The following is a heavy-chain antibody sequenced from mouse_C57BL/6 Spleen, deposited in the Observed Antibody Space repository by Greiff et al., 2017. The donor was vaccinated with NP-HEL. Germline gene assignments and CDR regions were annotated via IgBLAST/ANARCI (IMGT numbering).Heavy chain of an antibody. CDR1: GFSLTSYG. V-gene: IGHV2-2*01. J-gene: IGHJ4*01. D-gene: IGHD1-1*01. CDR3: ARNRDYGPPLAMDY. Sequence: VKLVESGPGLVQPSQSLSITCTVSGFSLTSYGVHWVRQSPGKGLEWLGVIWSGGSTDYNAAFISRLSISKDNSKSQVFFKMNSLQADDTAIYYCARNRDYGPPLAMDYWGQGTSVTVSS. CDR2: IWSGGST.